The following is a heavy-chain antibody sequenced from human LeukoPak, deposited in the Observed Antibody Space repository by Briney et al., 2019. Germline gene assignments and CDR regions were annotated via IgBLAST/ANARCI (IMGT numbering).Heavy chain of an antibody. CDR3: ARQYSSSWYFGY. J-gene: IGHJ4*02. CDR1: GFTYSIYW. D-gene: IGHD6-13*01. CDR2: IREDGSEK. V-gene: IGHV3-7*01. Sequence: GGSLRLSCAASGFTYSIYWMIWVRQAPGKGLEWVANIREDGSEKYYVESAKGRFTISRDNAKNSLYLQMNSLRAEDTAVYYCARQYSSSWYFGYWGQGTLVTVSS.